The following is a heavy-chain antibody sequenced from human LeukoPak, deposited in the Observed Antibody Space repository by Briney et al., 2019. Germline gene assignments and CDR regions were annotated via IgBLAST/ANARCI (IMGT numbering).Heavy chain of an antibody. CDR3: ARVASYWAYFDY. J-gene: IGHJ4*02. D-gene: IGHD1-26*01. Sequence: ASVKVSCKASGYTFTSYAMNWVRQAPGQGLEWMGWINPNSGGTNYAQKFQGRVTMTRDTSISTAYMELSRLRSDDTAVYYCARVASYWAYFDYWGQGTLVTVSS. V-gene: IGHV1-2*02. CDR2: INPNSGGT. CDR1: GYTFTSYA.